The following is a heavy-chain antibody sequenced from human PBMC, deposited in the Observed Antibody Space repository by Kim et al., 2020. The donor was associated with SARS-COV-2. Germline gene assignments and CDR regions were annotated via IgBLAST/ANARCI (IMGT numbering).Heavy chain of an antibody. V-gene: IGHV4-31*03. CDR1: GGSISSGATY. CDR3: ASQVVIPHSGAFDI. D-gene: IGHD2-21*01. J-gene: IGHJ3*02. Sequence: SETLSLTCTVSGGSISSGATYWSWFRQHPGKGLEWIGHIFYTGTPYYNPSLKSRITISVDTSQNQFSLQLNSVTAADTAVYYCASQVVIPHSGAFDIWGQGTLVTVSS. CDR2: IFYTGTP.